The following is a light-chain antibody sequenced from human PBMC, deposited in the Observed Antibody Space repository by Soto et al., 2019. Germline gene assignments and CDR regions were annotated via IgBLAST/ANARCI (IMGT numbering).Light chain of an antibody. CDR1: QTISSW. CDR2: DTS. V-gene: IGKV1-5*01. CDR3: QQYDSYSRT. Sequence: DIQSTPSPSTLSASVGDRVTITCRASQTISSWLAWYQQKPGKAPKLLIYDTSSLESGVPSRFSGSGSGTEFTLTISSLKPDDLATYYGQQYDSYSRTFCQGTTV. J-gene: IGKJ1*01.